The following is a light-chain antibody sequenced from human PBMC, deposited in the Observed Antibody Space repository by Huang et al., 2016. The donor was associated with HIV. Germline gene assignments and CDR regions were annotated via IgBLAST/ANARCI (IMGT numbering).Light chain of an antibody. V-gene: IGKV1-17*03. CDR3: LQHKNFHAPT. Sequence: IQLTQSPSAMAASVGDRVIITCRATQDIYNYLAWFQQQPGKAPKRLIYGASSLQTGVPSRVSGSGSGTEFTLTINNLQPEDSATYFCLQHKNFHAPTFGQGTKVEIK. CDR2: GAS. CDR1: QDIYNY. J-gene: IGKJ1*01.